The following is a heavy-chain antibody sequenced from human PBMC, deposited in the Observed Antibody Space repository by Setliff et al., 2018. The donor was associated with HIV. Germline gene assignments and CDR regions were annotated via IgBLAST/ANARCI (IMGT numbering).Heavy chain of an antibody. CDR2: IIPAFGTA. CDR1: GGTFSSYA. CDR3: ARDGLLVAGIRFDY. D-gene: IGHD6-19*01. V-gene: IGHV1-69*05. Sequence: ASVKVSCKTSGGTFSSYAVSWVRQAPGQGLEWMGGIIPAFGTANYAQKFQGXXXXTTDESTSTAYMELSGLRSGDTAVYFCARDGLLVAGIRFDYWGQGTLXTVSS. J-gene: IGHJ4*01.